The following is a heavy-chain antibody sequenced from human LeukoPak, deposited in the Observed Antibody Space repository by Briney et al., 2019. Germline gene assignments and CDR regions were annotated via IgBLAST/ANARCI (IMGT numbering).Heavy chain of an antibody. CDR2: ISYDGSNK. D-gene: IGHD6-13*01. J-gene: IGHJ4*02. CDR3: ARANLKKYSSSWYGDY. Sequence: GGSLRLSCAASGFTFSSYAMHWVRQAPGKGLEWVAVISYDGSNKYYADSVKGRFTISRDNSKNTLYLQMNSLRAEDTAVYYCARANLKKYSSSWYGDYWGQGTLVTVSS. V-gene: IGHV3-30-3*01. CDR1: GFTFSSYA.